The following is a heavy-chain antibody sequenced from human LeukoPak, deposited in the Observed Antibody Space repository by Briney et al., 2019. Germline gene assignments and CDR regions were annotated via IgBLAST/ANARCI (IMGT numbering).Heavy chain of an antibody. D-gene: IGHD1-26*01. CDR2: TYYRSKWYN. Sequence: SQTLSLTCAISGDSVSSNSAAWNWIRQSPSRGLEWLGRTYYRSKWYNDYAVSVKSRITINPDTSKSQFSLQLNSVTPEDTAVYYCAGGATVREGLDYWGQGTLVTVSS. CDR3: AGGATVREGLDY. CDR1: GDSVSSNSAA. V-gene: IGHV6-1*01. J-gene: IGHJ4*02.